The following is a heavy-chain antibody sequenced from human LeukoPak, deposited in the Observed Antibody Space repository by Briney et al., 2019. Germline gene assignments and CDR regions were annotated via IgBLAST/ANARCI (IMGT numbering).Heavy chain of an antibody. Sequence: SETLSLTCTVSGGSISSSSYYWGWIRQPPGKGLEWIGEINHSGSTNYNPSLKSRVTISVDTSKNQFSLKLSSVTAADTAVYYCARGAGYKPSLLWFGGLFGEFDYWGQGTLVTVSS. V-gene: IGHV4-39*07. D-gene: IGHD3-10*01. CDR1: GGSISSSSYY. J-gene: IGHJ4*02. CDR3: ARGAGYKPSLLWFGGLFGEFDY. CDR2: INHSGST.